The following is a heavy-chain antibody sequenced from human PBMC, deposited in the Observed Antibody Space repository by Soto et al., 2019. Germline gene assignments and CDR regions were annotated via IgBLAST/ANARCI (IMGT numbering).Heavy chain of an antibody. J-gene: IGHJ4*02. CDR3: AMAGNYRYFDA. D-gene: IGHD1-7*01. CDR1: GGTVRSGGYY. Sequence: QVQLQEAGPGLVTPSETLSLTCPVSGGTVRSGGYYWSLIGQPPGKGLEWIGYISSRGSANYNPSLKSRITLSVDTSTNQFSLKLTSVTAADTAVSYCAMAGNYRYFDAWGKGTLVTVSS. V-gene: IGHV4-61*08. CDR2: ISSRGSA.